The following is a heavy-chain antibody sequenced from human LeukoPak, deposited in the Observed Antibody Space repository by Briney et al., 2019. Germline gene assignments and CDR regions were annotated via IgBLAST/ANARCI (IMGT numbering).Heavy chain of an antibody. V-gene: IGHV3-33*01. D-gene: IGHD3-10*01. J-gene: IGHJ6*02. CDR3: ARDTFGDPYYYYYGMDV. Sequence: PGGSLRLSCAASGFTFSSYGMHWVRQALGKGLEWVAVIWYDGSNKYYADSVKGRFTISRDNSKNTLYLQMNSLRAEDTAVYYCARDTFGDPYYYYYGMDVWGQGTTVTVSS. CDR2: IWYDGSNK. CDR1: GFTFSSYG.